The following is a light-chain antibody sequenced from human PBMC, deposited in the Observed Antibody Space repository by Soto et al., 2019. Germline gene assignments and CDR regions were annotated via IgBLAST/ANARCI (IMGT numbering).Light chain of an antibody. CDR1: ESISSW. Sequence: DRQMTQSRSTLSASVGDRGNITCRGGESISSWLAWYKQKPGKAPKLLIYKASNLESGVPSRFSGRGSGTDFTLTISSLQPEDFATYYCQQLNSYPRTFGGGTQGEIK. J-gene: IGKJ4*01. CDR3: QQLNSYPRT. V-gene: IGKV1-5*03. CDR2: KAS.